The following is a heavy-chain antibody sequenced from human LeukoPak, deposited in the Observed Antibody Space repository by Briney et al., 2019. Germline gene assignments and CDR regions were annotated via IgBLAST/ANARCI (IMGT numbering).Heavy chain of an antibody. CDR3: ARHSSASWTVTDA. D-gene: IGHD4-11*01. Sequence: SSETLSLTCTVSGGSISSYYWSWIRQPPGKGLEWIGYIYHSGSTNYNPSLKSRVTMSVDTSRDQFSLKLTSVTAADTAVYYCARHSSASWTVTDAWGQGTLVTVSS. V-gene: IGHV4-59*08. J-gene: IGHJ5*02. CDR2: IYHSGST. CDR1: GGSISSYY.